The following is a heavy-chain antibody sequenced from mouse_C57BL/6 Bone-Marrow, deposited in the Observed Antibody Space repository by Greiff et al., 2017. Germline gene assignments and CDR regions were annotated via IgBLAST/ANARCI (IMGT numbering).Heavy chain of an antibody. CDR2: IYPGNSDT. CDR3: TRCITTVARDY. CDR1: GYTFTSYW. D-gene: IGHD1-1*01. J-gene: IGHJ2*01. Sequence: EVQLQQSGTVLARPGASVKMSCKTSGYTFTSYWMHWVKQRPGQGLEWIGAIYPGNSDTSYNQKFKGKAKLTAVTSASTAYMELSSLTNEDSAVYYGTRCITTVARDYGGQGTTLTVSS. V-gene: IGHV1-5*01.